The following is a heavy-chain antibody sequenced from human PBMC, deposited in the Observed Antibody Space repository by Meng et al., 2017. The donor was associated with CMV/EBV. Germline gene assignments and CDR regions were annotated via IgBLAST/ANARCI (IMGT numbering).Heavy chain of an antibody. CDR3: ARGIWSGYPSYYYYYYGMDV. V-gene: IGHV4-34*01. CDR2: INHSGST. J-gene: IGHJ6*02. Sequence: GSLRLSCAVYGGSFSGYYWSWIRQPPGKGLEWIGEINHSGSTNYNPSLKSRVTISVDTSKNQFSLKLRSVTAADTAVYYCARGIWSGYPSYYYYYYGMDVWGQGTTVTVSS. CDR1: GGSFSGYY. D-gene: IGHD3-3*01.